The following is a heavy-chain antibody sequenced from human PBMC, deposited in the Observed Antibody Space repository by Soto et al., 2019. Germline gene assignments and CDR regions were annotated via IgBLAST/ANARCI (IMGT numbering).Heavy chain of an antibody. CDR2: ISHSGNT. CDR1: GGSIISGY. V-gene: IGHV4-59*01. CDR3: AGLRGYAGSPIDY. J-gene: IGHJ4*02. Sequence: SETLSLTCTVSGGSIISGYWSWIRQPPGKGLEWVGYISHSGNTNYNPSVKSRVTLSVDTPKNQFSLRLSSVTTADTAVYYCAGLRGYAGSPIDYWGQGTLVTVSS. D-gene: IGHD2-15*01.